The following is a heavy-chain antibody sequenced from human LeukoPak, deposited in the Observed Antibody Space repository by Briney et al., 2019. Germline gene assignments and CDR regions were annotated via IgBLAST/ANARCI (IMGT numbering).Heavy chain of an antibody. CDR3: ARVALGPWGTKENYYYYMDV. J-gene: IGHJ6*03. Sequence: GASVKVSCKASGYTFTSYDINWVRQATGQGLEWMGWMNPNSGNTGYAQKFQGRVTMTRNTSISTAYMELSSLRSDGTAVYYCARVALGPWGTKENYYYYMDVWGKGTTVTVSS. V-gene: IGHV1-8*01. CDR1: GYTFTSYD. CDR2: MNPNSGNT. D-gene: IGHD3-16*01.